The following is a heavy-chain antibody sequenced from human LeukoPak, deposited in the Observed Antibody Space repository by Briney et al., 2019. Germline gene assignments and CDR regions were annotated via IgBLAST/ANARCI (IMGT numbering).Heavy chain of an antibody. CDR1: GFTFSDYY. CDR2: ISTGGSAK. Sequence: GGSLRLSCAASGFTFSDYYMNWIRQAPGKGLEWVSYISTGGSAKYYADSVKGRFTMSRDNAKNSLYLQMNSLRAEDTAVYYCARNMVRGVIFPLGYWGQGILDTVSS. D-gene: IGHD3-10*01. V-gene: IGHV3-11*01. J-gene: IGHJ4*02. CDR3: ARNMVRGVIFPLGY.